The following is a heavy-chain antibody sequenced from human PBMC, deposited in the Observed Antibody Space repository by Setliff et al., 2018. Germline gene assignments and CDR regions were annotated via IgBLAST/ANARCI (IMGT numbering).Heavy chain of an antibody. CDR2: ISAYNGMT. CDR1: GYSFSESI. CDR3: ERLVRYCTQRACQRTQDADL. Sequence: GASVKVSCKASGYSFSESIVSWVRQAPGLGLEWMGWISAYNGMTHSAQNFQGRVTLTTDTSTNMGYLEVRGLTSDDTALYYCERLVRYCTQRACQRTQDADLWGQGTRVTVSS. V-gene: IGHV1-18*01. D-gene: IGHD2-8*01. J-gene: IGHJ5*02.